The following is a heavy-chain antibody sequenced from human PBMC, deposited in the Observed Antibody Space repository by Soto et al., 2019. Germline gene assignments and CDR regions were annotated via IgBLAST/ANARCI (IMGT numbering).Heavy chain of an antibody. D-gene: IGHD4-17*01. Sequence: EMQLVQSGAEVKKSGESLQISCVGSGFSFSRYTVGWVRQVRGKGVEWRGVIHPGDSDTIYSPSFQGQVTISADKSISTAYLQWSSLKASDTAMYYCTLSYGDSYYYYYGMDVWGQGTTVTVSS. CDR1: GFSFSRYT. CDR3: TLSYGDSYYYYYGMDV. V-gene: IGHV5-51*01. J-gene: IGHJ6*02. CDR2: IHPGDSDT.